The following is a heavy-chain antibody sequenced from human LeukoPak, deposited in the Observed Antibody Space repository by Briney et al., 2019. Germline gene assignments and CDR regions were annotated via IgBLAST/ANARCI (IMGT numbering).Heavy chain of an antibody. CDR2: ISAYNGNT. D-gene: IGHD6-13*01. J-gene: IGHJ4*02. Sequence: GASVKVSCKASGYTFTSYGISLVRQAPGQGLEWMGWISAYNGNTNYAQKLQGRVTMTTDTSTSTAYMELRSLRSDNTAVYYCARDHFPSIAPAGTDFDYWGQGTLVTVSS. CDR1: GYTFTSYG. CDR3: ARDHFPSIAPAGTDFDY. V-gene: IGHV1-18*01.